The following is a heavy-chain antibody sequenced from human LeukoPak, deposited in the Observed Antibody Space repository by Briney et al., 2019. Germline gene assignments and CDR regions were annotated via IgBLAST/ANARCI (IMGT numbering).Heavy chain of an antibody. J-gene: IGHJ4*02. Sequence: KSGGSLRLSCAASGFTFSDYYMSWIRQAPGKGLEWVSYISSSGSTIYYADSVKGRFTISRDNAKNSLYLQMNSLRAEDTAVYYCARDGYCSGGSCYSGGTSPIHYWGQGTLVTVSS. D-gene: IGHD2-15*01. CDR1: GFTFSDYY. CDR3: ARDGYCSGGSCYSGGTSPIHY. CDR2: ISSSGSTI. V-gene: IGHV3-11*04.